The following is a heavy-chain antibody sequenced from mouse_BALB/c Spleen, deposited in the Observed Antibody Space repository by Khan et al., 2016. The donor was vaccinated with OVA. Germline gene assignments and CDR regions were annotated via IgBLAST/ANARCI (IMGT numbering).Heavy chain of an antibody. CDR2: ISPGSGST. CDR1: GYTFTDYI. J-gene: IGHJ3*01. D-gene: IGHD2-14*01. V-gene: IGHV1-77*01. Sequence: QVRLQQSGPELVRPGASVKMSCKASGYTFTDYIIHWVKQTTGQGLEWIGDISPGSGSTYYNEKFKGKATLTADKSSNPAYMQLSSLTSEDSAVYFCARGGYSVFAYWGQGTLVTVSA. CDR3: ARGGYSVFAY.